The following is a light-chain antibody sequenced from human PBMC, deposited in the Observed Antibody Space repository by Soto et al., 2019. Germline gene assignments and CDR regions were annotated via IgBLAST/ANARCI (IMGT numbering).Light chain of an antibody. V-gene: IGKV3-11*01. CDR1: QSVSSY. CDR2: DAS. CDR3: QQRRGFT. J-gene: IGKJ3*01. Sequence: EIVLTQSPATLSLSPGERATLSCRSSQSVSSYLAWYQQKPGQAPRLLIYDASNRAAGIPARFSGSGSGTDFTLTISSLEPEDFAVYYCQQRRGFTFGPGTRVAIK.